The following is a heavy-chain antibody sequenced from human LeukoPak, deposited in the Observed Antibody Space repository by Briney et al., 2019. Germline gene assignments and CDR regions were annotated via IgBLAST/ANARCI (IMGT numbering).Heavy chain of an antibody. D-gene: IGHD1-26*01. J-gene: IGHJ4*02. CDR1: GFTFSSYA. CDR2: ISGSGGST. Sequence: GGSLRLSCAASGFTFSSYAMSWVRQAPGKGLEWVSAISGSGGSTYYADSVKGRFTISRDNSKNTLYLQMNSLRAEDTALYYCAKDWRWELLEGPHFNYWGQGALVTVSS. V-gene: IGHV3-23*01. CDR3: AKDWRWELLEGPHFNY.